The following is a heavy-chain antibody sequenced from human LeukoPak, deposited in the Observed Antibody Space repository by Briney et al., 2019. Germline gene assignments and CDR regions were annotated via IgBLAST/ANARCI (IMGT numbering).Heavy chain of an antibody. CDR1: GYRFTSYW. CDR3: ARHQLLGPCFKGVCSDAFDI. Sequence: GESLMISCKGSGYRFTSYWISWVRQMPGEGLEWMGRIDPSDSYTNYSPSFQGHLSISADKSISTAYLQWSSLKASDTAMYYCARHQLLGPCFKGVCSDAFDIWGQGTMVTVSS. D-gene: IGHD2-8*01. J-gene: IGHJ3*02. V-gene: IGHV5-10-1*01. CDR2: IDPSDSYT.